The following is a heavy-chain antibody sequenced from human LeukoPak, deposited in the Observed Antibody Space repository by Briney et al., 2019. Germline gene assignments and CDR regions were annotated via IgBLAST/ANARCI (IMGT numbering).Heavy chain of an antibody. CDR2: ISSSGSTI. D-gene: IGHD1-26*01. CDR1: GFTFSSYE. Sequence: GGSLRLSCAASGFTFSSYEMNWVRQAPGKGLEWVSYISSSGSTIYYADSVKGRFTISRDNSKNTLYLQMNSLRAEDTAIYYCAKRSRELLTWGQGTLVTVSS. J-gene: IGHJ5*02. CDR3: AKRSRELLT. V-gene: IGHV3-48*03.